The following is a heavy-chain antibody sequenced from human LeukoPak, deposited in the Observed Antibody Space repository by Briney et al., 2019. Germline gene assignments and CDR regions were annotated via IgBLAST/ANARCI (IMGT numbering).Heavy chain of an antibody. Sequence: SETLSLTCTVSGGSISSYYWSWIRQPPGKGLEWIGYIYYSGSTNYNPSLKSRVTISVDTSKTQFSLKLSSVTAADTAVYYCARDLIAAAGGLDYWGQGTLVTVSS. D-gene: IGHD6-13*01. CDR1: GGSISSYY. V-gene: IGHV4-59*01. CDR2: IYYSGST. J-gene: IGHJ4*02. CDR3: ARDLIAAAGGLDY.